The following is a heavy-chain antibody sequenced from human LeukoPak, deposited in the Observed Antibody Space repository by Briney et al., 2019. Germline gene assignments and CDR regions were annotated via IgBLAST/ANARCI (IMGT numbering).Heavy chain of an antibody. V-gene: IGHV4-39*07. Sequence: SETLSLTCTVPGGSISSSSYYWGWIRQPPGKGLQWIGYIYHSGSTYYNPSLKSRVTISVDRSKNQFSLKLSSVTAADTAVYYCASGGYSGYDYGRWGQGTLVTVSS. J-gene: IGHJ4*02. CDR3: ASGGYSGYDYGR. D-gene: IGHD5-12*01. CDR2: IYHSGST. CDR1: GGSISSSSYY.